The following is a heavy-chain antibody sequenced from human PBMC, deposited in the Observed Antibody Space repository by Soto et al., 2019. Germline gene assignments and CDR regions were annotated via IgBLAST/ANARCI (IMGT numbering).Heavy chain of an antibody. CDR2: ISGRSGVP. Sequence: EGQLLQSGGDLLQPGGSLRLSCAGSGLTLRSYAMTWIRQTPEKGLEWVSTISGRSGVPSYADSVNGRFTVSRDNSKNTLYLQMNSLRPDDTAIYYRAKGGPFTGGFDPWGQGTLVTVAS. CDR3: AKGGPFTGGFDP. CDR1: GLTLRSYA. V-gene: IGHV3-23*01. D-gene: IGHD3-16*01. J-gene: IGHJ5*02.